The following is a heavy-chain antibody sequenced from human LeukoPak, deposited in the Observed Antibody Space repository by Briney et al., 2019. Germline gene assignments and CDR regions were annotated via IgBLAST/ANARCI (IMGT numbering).Heavy chain of an antibody. CDR3: ARGGTTVTPGLLWFDP. Sequence: SETLSLTCTVSGGSISSHYWSWIRQPPGKGLEWIGYIYYSGSTKYNPSLKSRVTISVDTSKNQFSLKLSSVTAADTAVYYCARGGTTVTPGLLWFDPWGQGTLVTVSS. CDR1: GGSISSHY. V-gene: IGHV4-59*11. CDR2: IYYSGST. J-gene: IGHJ5*02. D-gene: IGHD4-17*01.